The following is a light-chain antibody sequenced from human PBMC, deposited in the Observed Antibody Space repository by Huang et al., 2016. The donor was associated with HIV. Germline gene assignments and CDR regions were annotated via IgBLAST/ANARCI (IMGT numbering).Light chain of an antibody. CDR3: QQYDNLIT. CDR1: QDISNY. CDR2: DAS. Sequence: DIQMTQSPSSLSASVGDRVTITCQASQDISNYLNWYQQKPGKAPKLLIYDASNLETGVPSRFSGSGSGTDFTFNISSLQPEDIATYYCQQYDNLITFGQGTRLEIK. J-gene: IGKJ5*01. V-gene: IGKV1-33*01.